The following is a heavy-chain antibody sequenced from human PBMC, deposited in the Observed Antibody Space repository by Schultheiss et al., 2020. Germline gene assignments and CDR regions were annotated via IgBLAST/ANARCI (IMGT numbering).Heavy chain of an antibody. D-gene: IGHD5-24*01. CDR3: ASSGGAMATIGLFDY. Sequence: ASVKVSCKASGYTFTGYYMHWVRQAPGQGLEWMGWISAYNGNTNYAQKLQGRVTMTTDTSTSTAYMELRSLRSDDTAVYYCASSGGAMATIGLFDYWGQGTLVTVSS. CDR1: GYTFTGYY. J-gene: IGHJ4*02. V-gene: IGHV1-18*04. CDR2: ISAYNGNT.